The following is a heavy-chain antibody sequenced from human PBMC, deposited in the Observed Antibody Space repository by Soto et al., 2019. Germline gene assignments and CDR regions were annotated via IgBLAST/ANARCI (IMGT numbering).Heavy chain of an antibody. CDR2: ISAYNGNT. V-gene: IGHV1-18*01. D-gene: IGHD2-8*01. CDR3: ARVRVLMVYAIYYYYYMDV. Sequence: QVQLVQSGAEVKKPGASVKVSCKASGYTFTSYGISWVRQAPGQGLEWMGWISAYNGNTNYAQKLQGRVTMTTDTSTSTAYMELRSLRSDDTAVYYCARVRVLMVYAIYYYYYMDVWGKGTTVTFSS. CDR1: GYTFTSYG. J-gene: IGHJ6*03.